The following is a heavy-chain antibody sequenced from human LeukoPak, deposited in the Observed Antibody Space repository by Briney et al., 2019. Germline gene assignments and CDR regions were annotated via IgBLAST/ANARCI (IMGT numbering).Heavy chain of an antibody. J-gene: IGHJ4*02. V-gene: IGHV1-8*01. CDR3: ARDRAGTADY. D-gene: IGHD6-13*01. CDR2: MNPNSGNT. CDR1: GYTFTIYD. Sequence: ASVTVSFTASGYTFTIYDINWVRQATGQGLEWMGWMNPNSGNTGYAQKFQGRVTITRDTSASTAYMELSSLRSEDTAVYYCARDRAGTADYWGQGTLVTVSS.